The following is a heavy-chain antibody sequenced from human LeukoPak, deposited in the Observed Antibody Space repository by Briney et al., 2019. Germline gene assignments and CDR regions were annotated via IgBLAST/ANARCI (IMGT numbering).Heavy chain of an antibody. CDR2: IYNNGRT. D-gene: IGHD5-24*01. Sequence: SQTLSLTCTVSGGSISSGDYYWSWIRQPPGKGLEWIGYIYNNGRTYYNPSLKSRVTISVDTSKNLFSLKVSSVTAADTAVYYCARDLGDGYLANDYWGQGTLVTVSS. V-gene: IGHV4-30-4*01. CDR3: ARDLGDGYLANDY. J-gene: IGHJ4*02. CDR1: GGSISSGDYY.